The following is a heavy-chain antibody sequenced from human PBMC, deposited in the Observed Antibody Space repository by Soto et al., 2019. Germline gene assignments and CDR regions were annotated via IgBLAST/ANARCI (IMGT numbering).Heavy chain of an antibody. J-gene: IGHJ4*02. Sequence: NPSETLSLTCTVSGGSISGYYWSWIRQPPGKGLEWIGYIYHSGSTNYNPSLKSRVTISVDTSKNQFSLKLSSVTAADTAVYYCARFLTPLDGYNYGGFDYWGQGTLVTVSS. V-gene: IGHV4-59*12. CDR3: ARFLTPLDGYNYGGFDY. CDR2: IYHSGST. D-gene: IGHD5-12*01. CDR1: GGSISGYY.